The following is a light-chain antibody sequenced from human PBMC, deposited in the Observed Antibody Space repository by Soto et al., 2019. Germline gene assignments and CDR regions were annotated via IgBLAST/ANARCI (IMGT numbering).Light chain of an antibody. Sequence: IELTQSPPFLSASVGDRVPITCRADEGITTYLAWYQQQPGKAPKVLIYGASTLQNGVPPRFSGSGSGTEFTLTISSLQPEDFATYYCQQVKSFPLTFGGGTKVEVK. V-gene: IGKV1-9*01. J-gene: IGKJ4*01. CDR2: GAS. CDR1: EGITTY. CDR3: QQVKSFPLT.